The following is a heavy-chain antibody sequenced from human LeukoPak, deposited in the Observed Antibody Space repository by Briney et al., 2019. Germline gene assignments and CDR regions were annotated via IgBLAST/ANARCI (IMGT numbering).Heavy chain of an antibody. J-gene: IGHJ4*02. CDR3: ARDGEVKAVAGTTCLDY. CDR2: ISSSSSYI. V-gene: IGHV3-21*01. CDR1: GFTFSCYS. D-gene: IGHD6-19*01. Sequence: GGSLRLSCAASGFTFSCYSMNWVRQAPGKGLEWVPSISSSSSYIYYADSVKGRFTISRDNAKNSLYLQMNSLRAEDTAVYYCARDGEVKAVAGTTCLDYWGQGTLVTVFS.